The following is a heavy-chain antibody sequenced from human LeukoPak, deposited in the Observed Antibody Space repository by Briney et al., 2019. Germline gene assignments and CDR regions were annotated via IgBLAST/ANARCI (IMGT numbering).Heavy chain of an antibody. CDR1: GFTFSSYA. Sequence: GGSLRLSCAASGFTFSSYAMSWVRQAPGKGLEWVSAISGSGGSTYYADSVKGRLAISRDNSKNTLYLRMNSLRVEDTAVYYCANGYSSGWYGFGYWGQGTLVIVSS. CDR3: ANGYSSGWYGFGY. D-gene: IGHD6-19*01. V-gene: IGHV3-23*01. J-gene: IGHJ4*02. CDR2: ISGSGGST.